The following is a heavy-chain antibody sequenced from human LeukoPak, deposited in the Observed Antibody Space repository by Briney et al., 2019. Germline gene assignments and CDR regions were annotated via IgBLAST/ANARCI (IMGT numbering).Heavy chain of an antibody. V-gene: IGHV1-69*13. J-gene: IGHJ4*02. Sequence: SVKVSCKASGGTFSSYAISWVRQAPGQGLEWMGGIIPIFGTANYAQKFQGRVTITADESTSTAYVELSSLRSEDTAVYYCARVGQYCSGGSCQIDYWGQGTLVTVSS. CDR3: ARVGQYCSGGSCQIDY. CDR2: IIPIFGTA. D-gene: IGHD2-15*01. CDR1: GGTFSSYA.